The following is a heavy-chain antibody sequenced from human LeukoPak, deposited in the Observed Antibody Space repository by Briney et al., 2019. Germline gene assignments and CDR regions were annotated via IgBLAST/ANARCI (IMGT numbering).Heavy chain of an antibody. Sequence: PGGSLRLSCAASGFTVSSNYMSWVRQAPGKGLEWVSGISWNSGSIGYADSVKGRFTISRDNAKNSLYLQMNSLRAEDMALYYCAKDVRDQLLPHNAFDIWGQGTMVTVSS. V-gene: IGHV3-9*03. CDR2: ISWNSGSI. J-gene: IGHJ3*02. CDR3: AKDVRDQLLPHNAFDI. D-gene: IGHD2-2*01. CDR1: GFTVSSNY.